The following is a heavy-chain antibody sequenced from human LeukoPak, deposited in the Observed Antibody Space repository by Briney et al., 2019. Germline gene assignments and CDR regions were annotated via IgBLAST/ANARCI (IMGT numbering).Heavy chain of an antibody. CDR3: ARTGFDLWSGYYGARYFFDY. CDR1: GFTFSDYY. CDR2: ACSSGSPM. D-gene: IGHD3-3*01. V-gene: IGHV3-11*01. Sequence: PGGSLRLSCAASGFTFSDYYMSWIRQAPGKGLEWISYACSSGSPMNYADSVKGRFTISKDNAKNSLYLQMNSLRAEDTAMYYCARTGFDLWSGYYGARYFFDYWGQGTLVTVSS. J-gene: IGHJ4*02.